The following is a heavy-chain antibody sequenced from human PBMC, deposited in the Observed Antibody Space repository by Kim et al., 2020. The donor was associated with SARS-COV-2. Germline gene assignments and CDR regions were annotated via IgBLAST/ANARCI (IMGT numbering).Heavy chain of an antibody. D-gene: IGHD6-19*01. CDR3: SKGSGWHAY. CDR1: GDSITSSL. V-gene: IGHV4-59*13. J-gene: IGHJ4*02. Sequence: SETLSLTCTVSGDSITSSLWTWIRQPPGKGLEWIGYISHTGNTNCSPSLKSRVTMSVDTSKKQFSLRLSSVTAADTAVYYCSKGSGWHAYWGQGILVTVSS. CDR2: ISHTGNT.